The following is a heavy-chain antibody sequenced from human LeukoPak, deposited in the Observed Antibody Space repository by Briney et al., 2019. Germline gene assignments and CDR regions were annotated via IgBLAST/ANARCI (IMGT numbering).Heavy chain of an antibody. J-gene: IGHJ5*02. CDR2: ITGSGDGA. CDR1: GFIFSNYA. Sequence: PGGSLRLSCAASGFIFSNYALMWVRQAPGKGLEWVSPITGSGDGAFYADSVKGRFSLSRDNSKNMLYLQMYSLGAEDTAIYYCTKGAAAGLVDWFDPWGQGTLVTVSS. CDR3: TKGAAAGLVDWFDP. V-gene: IGHV3-23*01. D-gene: IGHD6-13*01.